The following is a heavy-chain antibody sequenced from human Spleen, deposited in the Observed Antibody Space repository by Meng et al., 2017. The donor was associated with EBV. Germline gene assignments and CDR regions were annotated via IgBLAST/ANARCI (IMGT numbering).Heavy chain of an antibody. CDR2: INTITGNP. V-gene: IGHV7-4-1*02. D-gene: IGHD3/OR15-3a*01. CDR3: TRNSGAGLAFIFDY. CDR1: GYTFTNYA. J-gene: IGHJ4*02. Sequence: QVQLVQSGSELKKPGSSVKVSCKASGYTFTNYAMNWVRQAPGQGPEWMGWINTITGNPTYAQGFTGRFVLSLDTSVSTTFLQITSLTAADTAVYYCTRNSGAGLAFIFDYWGQGTLVTVS.